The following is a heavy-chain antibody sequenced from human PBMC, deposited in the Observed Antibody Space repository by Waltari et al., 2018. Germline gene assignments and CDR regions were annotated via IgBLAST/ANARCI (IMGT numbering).Heavy chain of an antibody. D-gene: IGHD6-13*01. V-gene: IGHV4-34*01. CDR1: GGSFSGYY. J-gene: IGHJ5*02. CDR3: ARVNGIAAALGLVRWVDP. CDR2: INHSGST. Sequence: QVQLQQWGAGLLKPSETLSLTCAVYGGSFSGYYWSWIRQPPGKGLEWIGEINHSGSTNYNPSLKSRVTISVDTSKNQFSLKRSSVTAADTAVYYCARVNGIAAALGLVRWVDPWGQGTLVTVSS.